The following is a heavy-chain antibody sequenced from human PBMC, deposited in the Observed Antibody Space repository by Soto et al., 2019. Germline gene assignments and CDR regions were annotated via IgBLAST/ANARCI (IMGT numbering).Heavy chain of an antibody. CDR3: VRDADMSN. V-gene: IGHV3-48*04. D-gene: IGHD2-15*01. J-gene: IGHJ4*02. CDR1: GFTFSYTR. CDR2: ITGGSDAI. Sequence: TGGSLRLSCAASGFTFSYTRMNWVRQAPGKGLEWVSYITGGSDAIYYADSVKGRFTISRDNAKNSLYLQMNSLRAEDTAVYYCVRDADMSNWGQGTLVT.